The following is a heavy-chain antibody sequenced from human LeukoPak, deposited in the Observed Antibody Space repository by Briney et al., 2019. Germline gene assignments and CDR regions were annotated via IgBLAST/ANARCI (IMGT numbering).Heavy chain of an antibody. CDR3: ARSPSLITVKLRVYYYMDV. CDR2: ISAYNGNT. J-gene: IGHJ6*03. D-gene: IGHD1-7*01. V-gene: IGHV1-18*01. Sequence: GASVKVSCKASGYTFTSYGISWVRQAPGQGLEWMGWISAYNGNTNYAQKLQGRVTMTTDTSTSTAYMELRSLRSDDTAVYYCARSPSLITVKLRVYYYMDVWGKGTTVTVSS. CDR1: GYTFTSYG.